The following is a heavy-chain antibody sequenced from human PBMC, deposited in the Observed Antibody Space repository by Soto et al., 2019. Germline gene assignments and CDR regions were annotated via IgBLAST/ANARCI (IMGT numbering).Heavy chain of an antibody. Sequence: QVQLVQSGVEVKRPGSSVKVSCKASGATFAFLSINWVRQAPGLGLGWMGRINPILSMSNYAQRFQGRVTMTADKSTSTAYMVLSSLRSEDTAIYYCATSYGSGYRAFDYWGQGALVTVSS. V-gene: IGHV1-69*02. J-gene: IGHJ4*02. CDR1: GATFAFLS. CDR2: INPILSMS. D-gene: IGHD3-10*01. CDR3: ATSYGSGYRAFDY.